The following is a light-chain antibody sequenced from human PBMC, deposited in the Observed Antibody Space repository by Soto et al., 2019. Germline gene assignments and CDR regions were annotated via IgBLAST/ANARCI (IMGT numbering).Light chain of an antibody. V-gene: IGLV1-44*01. CDR1: SSNIGSNT. Sequence: QSVLTQPPSASGTPGQRVTISCSGSSSNIGSNTVNWYQQLPGTAPKLLIYSNNQWPSGVPDRFSGSKSGTSASLAISGLQSEDEADYYCAAWDDSLKGYVFGTGTKVTVL. CDR2: SNN. J-gene: IGLJ1*01. CDR3: AAWDDSLKGYV.